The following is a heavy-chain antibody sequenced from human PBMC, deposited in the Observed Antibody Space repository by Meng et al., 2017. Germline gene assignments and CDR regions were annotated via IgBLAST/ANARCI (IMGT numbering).Heavy chain of an antibody. V-gene: IGHV1-69*01. Sequence: VQVVESGAEVKKPGSSVKVSCKDSGGTFSSYAISWVRQAPGQGLEWMGGIIPIFGTANYAQKFQGRVTITADESTSTAYMELSSLRSEDTAVYYCARDDYSNYLPFDYWGQGTLVTVSS. CDR2: IIPIFGTA. CDR3: ARDDYSNYLPFDY. D-gene: IGHD4-11*01. J-gene: IGHJ4*02. CDR1: GGTFSSYA.